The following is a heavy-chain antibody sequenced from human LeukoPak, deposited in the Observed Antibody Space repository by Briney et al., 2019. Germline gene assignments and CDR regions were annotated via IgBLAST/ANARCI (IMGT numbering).Heavy chain of an antibody. Sequence: SETLSLTCTVSGGSISSYYWSWIRQPPGKGLEWIGFLYYSGSTNYDPSLKSRVTISVDTSKNQFSLKLSSVTAADTAVYYCARRGTRELFPSPFDYWGQGTLVTVSS. CDR2: LYYSGST. J-gene: IGHJ4*02. V-gene: IGHV4-59*08. CDR3: ARRGTRELFPSPFDY. D-gene: IGHD1-26*01. CDR1: GGSISSYY.